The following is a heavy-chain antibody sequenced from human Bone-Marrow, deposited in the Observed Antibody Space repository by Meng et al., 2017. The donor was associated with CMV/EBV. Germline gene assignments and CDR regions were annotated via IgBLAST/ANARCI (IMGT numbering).Heavy chain of an antibody. J-gene: IGHJ4*02. CDR2: IYSGGST. CDR3: ARDGKWELLFHFDY. D-gene: IGHD1-26*01. V-gene: IGHV3-66*01. Sequence: GESLKISCAGSGFTFSSHWMSWVRQAPGKGLEWVSVIYSGGSTYYADSVKGRFTISRDNAKNSLYLQMNSLRAEDTAVYYCARDGKWELLFHFDYWGQGTLVTVSS. CDR1: GFTFSSHW.